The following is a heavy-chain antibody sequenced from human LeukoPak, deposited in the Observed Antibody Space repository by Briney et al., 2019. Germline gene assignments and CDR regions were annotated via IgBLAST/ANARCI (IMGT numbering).Heavy chain of an antibody. D-gene: IGHD2-15*01. CDR2: IWYDGSNK. Sequence: GGSLRLSCAASGFTFSSYGMRWVRQAPGKGLEWVAVIWYDGSNKYYADSVKGRFTISRDNSKNTLYLQMNSLRAEDTAVYYCARDKGPRGRGYFDYWGQGTLVTVSS. V-gene: IGHV3-33*01. CDR3: ARDKGPRGRGYFDY. J-gene: IGHJ4*02. CDR1: GFTFSSYG.